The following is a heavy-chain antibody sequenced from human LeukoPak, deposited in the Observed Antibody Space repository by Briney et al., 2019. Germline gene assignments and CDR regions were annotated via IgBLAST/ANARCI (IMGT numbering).Heavy chain of an antibody. J-gene: IGHJ3*02. Sequence: SETLSLTCTVSGGSISSGGYYWSWIRQPPGKGLEWIGYIYHSGSTYYNPSLKSRVTISVDRSKNQFSLKLSSVTAADTAVYYCARAPGYCSSTSCYGPPTDAFDIWGQGTMVTVSS. V-gene: IGHV4-30-2*01. D-gene: IGHD2-2*01. CDR3: ARAPGYCSSTSCYGPPTDAFDI. CDR1: GGSISSGGYY. CDR2: IYHSGST.